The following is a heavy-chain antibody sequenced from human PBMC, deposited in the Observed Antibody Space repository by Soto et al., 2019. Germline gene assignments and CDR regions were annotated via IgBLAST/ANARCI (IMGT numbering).Heavy chain of an antibody. CDR3: AREAIIVIAAPEYYFAY. J-gene: IGHJ4*02. CDR2: IYSGGYT. V-gene: IGHV3-66*01. Sequence: GGSLRLACAASGFDVSNTDMSWVRQAPGKGLEWVSVIYSGGYTNYADSVKGRFIVSRDSPKNTLYLQMDSLRAEDTAVYYCAREAIIVIAAPEYYFAYRAQRTLVTVSS. D-gene: IGHD3-22*01. CDR1: GFDVSNTD.